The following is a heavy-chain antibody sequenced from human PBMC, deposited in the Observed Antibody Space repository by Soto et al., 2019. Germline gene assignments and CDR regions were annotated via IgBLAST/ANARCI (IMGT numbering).Heavy chain of an antibody. V-gene: IGHV3-53*01. CDR2: IYTGGTT. CDR3: HGYGY. J-gene: IGHJ4*02. D-gene: IGHD5-18*01. Sequence: EVQLVESGGGLIQPGGSLRLSCVVSGFTVSSSNYMSWVRQSPGKGLEWVSVIYTGGTTYYADSVKGRVTISRDNSKNTLYLHMNSLRSEDTAVYYCHGYGYWGQGTLVTVSA. CDR1: GFTVSSSNY.